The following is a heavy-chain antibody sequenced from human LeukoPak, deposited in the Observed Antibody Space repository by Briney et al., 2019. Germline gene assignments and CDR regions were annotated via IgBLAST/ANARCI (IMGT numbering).Heavy chain of an antibody. CDR2: IYDSGST. J-gene: IGHJ4*02. D-gene: IGHD3-22*01. CDR1: GGYISSYY. CDR3: AIAGFYYDSGGYHYFDY. V-gene: IGHV4-59*01. Sequence: SETLSLTCSVSGGYISSYYWSWIRQPPGKGLEWIGYIYDSGSTNYNPSLKSRVTISVDTSKNQFSLKLSSVTAADTAVYYCAIAGFYYDSGGYHYFDYWGQGTVVTVSS.